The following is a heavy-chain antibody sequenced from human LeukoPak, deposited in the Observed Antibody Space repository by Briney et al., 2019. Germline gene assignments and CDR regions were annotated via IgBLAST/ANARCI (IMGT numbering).Heavy chain of an antibody. CDR1: GGSISSGSYY. D-gene: IGHD1-26*01. J-gene: IGHJ4*02. CDR3: ARGRGSYPWYFDY. Sequence: PSQTLSLTXTVSGGSISSGSYYWSWIRQPAGKGLEWIGRIYTSGSTNYNPSLKSRVTISVDTSKNQFSLKLSSVTAADTAVYYCARGRGSYPWYFDYWGQGTLVTVSS. V-gene: IGHV4-61*02. CDR2: IYTSGST.